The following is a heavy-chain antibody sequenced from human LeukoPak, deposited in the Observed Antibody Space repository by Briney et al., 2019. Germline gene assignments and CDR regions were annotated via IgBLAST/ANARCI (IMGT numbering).Heavy chain of an antibody. CDR1: GGSIIGSTYY. J-gene: IGHJ4*02. CDR2: AFYSGDT. V-gene: IGHV4-39*01. Sequence: SETLSLTCTVSGGSIIGSTYYWGWIRQPPGKGLEWIGSAFYSGDTYYKSSLKSRVAISVDTSKNQFSLKLSSVTAADTAVYYCGRLRGAMTTVTSNFDYWGQGTLVTVSS. D-gene: IGHD4-17*01. CDR3: GRLRGAMTTVTSNFDY.